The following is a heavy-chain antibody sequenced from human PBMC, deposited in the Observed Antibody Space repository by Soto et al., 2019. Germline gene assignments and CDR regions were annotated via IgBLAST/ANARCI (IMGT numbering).Heavy chain of an antibody. J-gene: IGHJ4*02. CDR3: ASTANVAAAVPNAAQLVGY. D-gene: IGHD6-13*01. CDR1: GGTFSSYA. Sequence: SVKVSCKASGGTFSSYAISWVRQAPGQGLEWMGGIIPIFGTANYAQKFRGRVTITADESTSTAYMELSSLRSEDTAVYYCASTANVAAAVPNAAQLVGYWGQGTLVNVSS. V-gene: IGHV1-69*13. CDR2: IIPIFGTA.